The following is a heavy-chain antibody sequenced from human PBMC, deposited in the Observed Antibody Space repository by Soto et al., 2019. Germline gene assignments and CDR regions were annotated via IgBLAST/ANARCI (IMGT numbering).Heavy chain of an antibody. CDR1: GVSLSTSGMG. Sequence: QVTLKESGPTLVKPTQTLTLTCTFSGVSLSTSGMGVGWIRQPPGKALEWLALVYWDDDKRYSPSLKSRLTTTKDTPKNQVALTMTYVAPVDPATYSVAHMMEGAFFDPGGKEPLVPVPP. CDR2: VYWDDDK. CDR3: AHMMEGAFFDP. D-gene: IGHD1-1*01. V-gene: IGHV2-5*02. J-gene: IGHJ5*02.